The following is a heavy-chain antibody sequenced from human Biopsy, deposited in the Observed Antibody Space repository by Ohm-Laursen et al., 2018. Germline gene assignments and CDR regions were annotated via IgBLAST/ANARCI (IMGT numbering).Heavy chain of an antibody. CDR2: IRDSGDSA. J-gene: IGHJ4*02. CDR3: TNHYCGGITCLMNF. Sequence: SLRLSCSASGFTFSSHAMAWVRQAPGKGLEWVSGIRDSGDSAYCADSVKGRFTISRDNSRNTLYLQMNSLRAKDTAVYFCTNHYCGGITCLMNFWGQGTLVTVSS. D-gene: IGHD2-21*01. CDR1: GFTFSSHA. V-gene: IGHV3-23*01.